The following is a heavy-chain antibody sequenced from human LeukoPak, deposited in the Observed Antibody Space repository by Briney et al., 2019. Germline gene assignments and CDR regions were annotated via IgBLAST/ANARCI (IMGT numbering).Heavy chain of an antibody. J-gene: IGHJ4*02. Sequence: SETLSLTCTVSGYSLSSGYYWGWIRQPPGKGLEWIGSVDHSGGTYYNPSLRSRVSISVDTSKDQFSLKLSSVTAADTAVYSCAGFTFFRGVITFDYWGQGTLVTVSS. D-gene: IGHD3-10*01. CDR3: AGFTFFRGVITFDY. V-gene: IGHV4-38-2*02. CDR1: GYSLSSGYY. CDR2: VDHSGGT.